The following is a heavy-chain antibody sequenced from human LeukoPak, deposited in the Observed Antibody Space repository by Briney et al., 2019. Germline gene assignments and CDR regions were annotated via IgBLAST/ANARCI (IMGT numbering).Heavy chain of an antibody. CDR3: ARAYCSSTSCYSSYYGMDV. J-gene: IGHJ6*02. D-gene: IGHD2-2*02. CDR2: ISSSSSYI. CDR1: GFTFSSYS. Sequence: GGSLRLSCAASGFTFSSYSMNWVRQAPGKGLEWVSSISSSSSYIYYADSVKGRFTISRDNAKNSLYLQMNSLRAEDTAVYYCARAYCSSTSCYSSYYGMDVWGQGTTVTVSS. V-gene: IGHV3-21*01.